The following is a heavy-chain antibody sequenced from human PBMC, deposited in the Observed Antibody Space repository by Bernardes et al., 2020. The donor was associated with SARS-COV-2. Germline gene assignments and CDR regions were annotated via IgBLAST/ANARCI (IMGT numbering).Heavy chain of an antibody. CDR1: GGSISSYY. CDR2: IYYSGST. J-gene: IGHJ4*02. D-gene: IGHD2-2*01. Sequence: TLSLTCTVSGGSISSYYWSWIRQPPGKGLEWIGYIYYSGSTTYNPSLKSRVTISVDTSKNQFSLKLSSVTAADTAVYYCARGRVPAADTFDYWGQGTLVTVSS. V-gene: IGHV4-59*01. CDR3: ARGRVPAADTFDY.